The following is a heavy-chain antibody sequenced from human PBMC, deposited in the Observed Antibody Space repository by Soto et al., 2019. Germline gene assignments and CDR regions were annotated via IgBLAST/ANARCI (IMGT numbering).Heavy chain of an antibody. CDR3: ARGSSSYYDYGMDV. J-gene: IGHJ6*02. CDR2: TYDSGST. V-gene: IGHV4-30-2*01. CDR1: GDSISRGGYP. Sequence: SETLSLTCAVSGDSISRGGYPWTWIRQPPGKALEWIGNTYDSGSTSYNPSLKSRVTMSVDTSKNQFSLRLTSVTAADTAVYFCARGSSSYYDYGMDVWGQGTTVTVSS. D-gene: IGHD6-6*01.